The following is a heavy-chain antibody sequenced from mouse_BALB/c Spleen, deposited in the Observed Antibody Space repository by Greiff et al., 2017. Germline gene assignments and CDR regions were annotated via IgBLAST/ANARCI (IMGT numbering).Heavy chain of an antibody. D-gene: IGHD2-1*01. Sequence: QVQLKQSGAELARPGASVKMSCKASGYTFTSYTMHWVKQRPGQGLEWIGYINPSSGYTNYNQKFKDKATLTADKSSSTAYMQLSSLTSEDSAVYYCARASSYGKYAMDYWGQGTSVTVSS. CDR2: INPSSGYT. CDR3: ARASSYGKYAMDY. V-gene: IGHV1-4*01. J-gene: IGHJ4*01. CDR1: GYTFTSYT.